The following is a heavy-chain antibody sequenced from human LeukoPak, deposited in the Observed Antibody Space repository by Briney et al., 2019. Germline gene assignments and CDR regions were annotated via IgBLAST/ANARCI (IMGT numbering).Heavy chain of an antibody. V-gene: IGHV3-53*01. D-gene: IGHD2-2*01. CDR1: GFTISTYG. CDR3: ARGLGYCTSTTCLLPFDY. J-gene: IGHJ4*01. CDR2: IYSGGST. Sequence: GGSLRLSCAASGFTISTYGMSWVRQAPGKGLECVSVIYSGGSTYYADSVKGRFTVSRDNSKNTLYLQMNSLRAEDTAMYYCARGLGYCTSTTCLLPFDYWGHGTLVTVSS.